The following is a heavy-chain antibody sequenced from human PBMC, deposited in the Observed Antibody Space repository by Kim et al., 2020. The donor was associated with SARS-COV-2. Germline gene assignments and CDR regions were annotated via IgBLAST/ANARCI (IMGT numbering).Heavy chain of an antibody. CDR3: ARDGAILTGYVYIDSYYYYGMDV. Sequence: ASVKVSCKASGYTFTSYAMHWVRQAPGQRLEWMGWINAGNGNTKYSQKFQGRVTITRDTSASTAYMELSSLRSEDTAVYYCARDGAILTGYVYIDSYYYYGMDVWGQGTTVTVSS. CDR2: INAGNGNT. J-gene: IGHJ6*02. CDR1: GYTFTSYA. D-gene: IGHD3-9*01. V-gene: IGHV1-3*01.